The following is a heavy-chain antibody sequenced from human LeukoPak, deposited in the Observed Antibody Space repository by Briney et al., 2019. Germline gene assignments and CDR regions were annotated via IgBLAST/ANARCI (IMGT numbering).Heavy chain of an antibody. CDR3: ARHIVRGPTPLFFDY. Sequence: SETLSLTCSVSGCSVKNYYWSWIRQPPGKGLEWIGYIYYSGSTNYNPSLKSRVNISVDTSTNQFSLNLSSVTAADTAVYYCARHIVRGPTPLFFDYWGQGTLVTVSS. CDR2: IYYSGST. J-gene: IGHJ4*02. D-gene: IGHD3-10*02. V-gene: IGHV4-59*08. CDR1: GCSVKNYY.